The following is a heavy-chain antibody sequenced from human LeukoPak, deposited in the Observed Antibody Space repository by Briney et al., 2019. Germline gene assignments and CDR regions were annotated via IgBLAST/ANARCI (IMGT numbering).Heavy chain of an antibody. CDR3: ARAGSGGSFSFDP. CDR1: GYTFTSYY. J-gene: IGHJ5*02. D-gene: IGHD1-26*01. CDR2: INPSGGST. Sequence: ASVKVSCKASGYTFTSYYMHWVRQAPGQGLEWMGIINPSGGSTSYAQKFQGRVTMTRDTSISTAYMELSRLRSDDTAVYYCARAGSGGSFSFDPWGQGTLVTVSS. V-gene: IGHV1-46*01.